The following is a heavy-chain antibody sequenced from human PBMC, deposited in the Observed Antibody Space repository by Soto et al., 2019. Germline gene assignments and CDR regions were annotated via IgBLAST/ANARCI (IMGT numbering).Heavy chain of an antibody. CDR1: GFTFRSYA. V-gene: IGHV3-23*01. D-gene: IGHD4-17*01. CDR2: ISGNGGSI. CDR3: AKLSTVTTVEDFQH. J-gene: IGHJ1*01. Sequence: QPGGSLRLSCAASGFTFRSYAMSWARQAPGKGLEWVSAISGNGGSIYYADSVKGRFTISRDNYKNTVCLQMNSLRVEDTAVYHCAKLSTVTTVEDFQHWGQGTLVTVSS.